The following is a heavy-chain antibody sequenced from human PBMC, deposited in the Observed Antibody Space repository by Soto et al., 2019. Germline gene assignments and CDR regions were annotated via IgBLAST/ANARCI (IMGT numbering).Heavy chain of an antibody. Sequence: SETLSHPGTVSDRSTSSSSYFWGWIRQPPGKGLEWIGSIYYSGSTYYNPSLKSRVTISVDTSKNQFSLKLSSVTAADTAVYYCARHSGYNWNDRGLDPWGQGTLVTV. CDR2: IYYSGST. CDR3: ARHSGYNWNDRGLDP. J-gene: IGHJ5*02. CDR1: DRSTSSSSYF. D-gene: IGHD1-1*01. V-gene: IGHV4-39*01.